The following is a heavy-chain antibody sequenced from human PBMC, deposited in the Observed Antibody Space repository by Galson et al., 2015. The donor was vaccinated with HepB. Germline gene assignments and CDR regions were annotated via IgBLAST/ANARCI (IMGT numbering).Heavy chain of an antibody. Sequence: SLRLSCAASGFSFVNSGMSWVRQAPGKGLEWVSVIGGNGGNRHYADSVKGRFTISRDISKDTLFLQMNSLRAEDAAVYYCVANQYAPGNYFFFHFWGQGTLVTVSS. CDR3: VANQYAPGNYFFFHF. D-gene: IGHD3-10*01. J-gene: IGHJ4*02. CDR2: IGGNGGNR. CDR1: GFSFVNSG. V-gene: IGHV3-23*01.